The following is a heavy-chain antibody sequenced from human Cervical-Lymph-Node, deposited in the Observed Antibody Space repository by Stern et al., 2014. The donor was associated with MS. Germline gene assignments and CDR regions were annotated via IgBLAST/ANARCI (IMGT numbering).Heavy chain of an antibody. Sequence: QVTLREAGTTLVKPIQTLTMTCTFSGFSLITSGVRVGWVRQPPGTPLEWPALIYWDDDKRYSPSLKSRLTITKDTSKNQVVLTMANVDPVDTATYFFARKGPYSSWYFDLWGRGTLVTVSS. V-gene: IGHV2-5*02. D-gene: IGHD4-11*01. J-gene: IGHJ2*01. CDR2: IYWDDDK. CDR3: ARKGPYSSWYFDL. CDR1: GFSLITSGVR.